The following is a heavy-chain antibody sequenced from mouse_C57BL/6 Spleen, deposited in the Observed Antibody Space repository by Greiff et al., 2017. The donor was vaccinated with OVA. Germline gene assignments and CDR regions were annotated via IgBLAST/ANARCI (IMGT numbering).Heavy chain of an antibody. D-gene: IGHD1-1*01. CDR1: GYTFTDYN. CDR2: INPNNGGT. Sequence: EVKLVESGPELVKPGASVKIPCKASGYTFTDYNMDWVKQSHGKSLEWIGDINPNNGGTIYNQKFKGKATLTVDKSSSTAYMELRSLTSEDTAVYYCARHSTVVATKYYFDYWGQGTTLTVSS. V-gene: IGHV1-18*01. J-gene: IGHJ2*01. CDR3: ARHSTVVATKYYFDY.